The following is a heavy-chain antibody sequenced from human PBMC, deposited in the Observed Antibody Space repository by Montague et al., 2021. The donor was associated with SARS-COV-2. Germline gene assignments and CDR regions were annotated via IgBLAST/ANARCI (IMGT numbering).Heavy chain of an antibody. V-gene: IGHV3-23*01. CDR3: AKDANRATNSFEARTPNYYFYGMDV. CDR2: VSGSAGNT. CDR1: SGSFSDFY. J-gene: IGHJ6*02. Sequence: ETLSLTCAVYSGSFSDFYWTWIRQSPGKGLEWVSTVSGSAGNTYYADSVRGRFTVSRDNSKDTLFLQMNSLRTEDTAVYYCAKDANRATNSFEARTPNYYFYGMDVWGQGTTVSVSS. D-gene: IGHD1-14*01.